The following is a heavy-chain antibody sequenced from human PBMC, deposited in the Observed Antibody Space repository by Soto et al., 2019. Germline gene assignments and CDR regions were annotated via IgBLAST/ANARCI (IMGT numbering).Heavy chain of an antibody. Sequence: SETLSLTCAVYGGSFSGYYWSWIRQPPGKGLEWIGEINHSGSAHYNPSLKSRVTIEVDTSKNQFSLKLRSVTAADTAVYYCARDHWRKYDNSWRYYGLDVWGQGTTVTVSS. J-gene: IGHJ6*02. CDR1: GGSFSGYY. V-gene: IGHV4-34*01. CDR3: ARDHWRKYDNSWRYYGLDV. CDR2: INHSGSA. D-gene: IGHD2-15*01.